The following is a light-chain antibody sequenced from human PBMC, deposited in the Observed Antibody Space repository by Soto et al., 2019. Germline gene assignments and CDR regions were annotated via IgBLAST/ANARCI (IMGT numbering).Light chain of an antibody. CDR2: GAS. CDR3: QQYGSSPPYT. J-gene: IGKJ2*01. V-gene: IGKV3-20*01. Sequence: EIVLTQSPGTLSLSPGERATLSCRASQSVSSSYLAWYQQKPGQAPRPLIYGASSRATGIPDRFSGSGSGTDFTLTISRLEPEDFAAYYCQQYGSSPPYTFGQGTKLEIK. CDR1: QSVSSSY.